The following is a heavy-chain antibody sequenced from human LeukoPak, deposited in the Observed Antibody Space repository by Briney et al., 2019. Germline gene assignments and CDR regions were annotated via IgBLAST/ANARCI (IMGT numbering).Heavy chain of an antibody. J-gene: IGHJ3*02. CDR1: GYDFTFYW. CDR3: ARSYYDSSGYYSLGVLDI. V-gene: IGHV5-51*01. Sequence: GESLKISCKGSGYDFTFYWVAWVRQMPGKGLEWMGIIYPGDSDTRYSPSFQGQVTISADKSISTAYLQWNSLKASDTAMYYCARSYYDSSGYYSLGVLDIWGQGTVVTVSS. CDR2: IYPGDSDT. D-gene: IGHD3-22*01.